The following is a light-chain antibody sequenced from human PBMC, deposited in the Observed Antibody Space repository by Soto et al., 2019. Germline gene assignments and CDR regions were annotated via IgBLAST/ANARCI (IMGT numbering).Light chain of an antibody. V-gene: IGKV3-11*01. CDR3: QQRKYWPPLT. Sequence: ETVLTQSPATLSLSPGETATLSCRASQNVDIYLAWYQQKPGQAPRLLIYDASNRATGIPARFSGSGSGTYFTLTISSLEPEDFAVYYCQQRKYWPPLTFGQGTRLQ. CDR1: QNVDIY. J-gene: IGKJ5*01. CDR2: DAS.